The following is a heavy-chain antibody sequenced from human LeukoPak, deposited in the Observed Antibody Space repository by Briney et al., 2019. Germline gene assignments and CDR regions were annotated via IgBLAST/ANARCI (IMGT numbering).Heavy chain of an antibody. J-gene: IGHJ4*02. D-gene: IGHD6-13*01. CDR2: MYSGGST. Sequence: GGSLRLSCTASGFSVSNNYMSWVRQAPGKGLEWVSIMYSGGSTYYADSVKGRFTISRDHDKNTLYLQMNSLRAEDTAVYYCARAEASSWFAYWGQGTLVTDSS. V-gene: IGHV3-66*01. CDR1: GFSVSNNY. CDR3: ARAEASSWFAY.